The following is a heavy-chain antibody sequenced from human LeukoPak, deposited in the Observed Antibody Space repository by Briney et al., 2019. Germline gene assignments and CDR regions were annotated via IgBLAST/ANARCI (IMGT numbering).Heavy chain of an antibody. CDR1: GFIFSKDE. CDR2: ISSNGNGI. CDR3: ARDLTRFDA. Sequence: GGSLRRSCAVSGFIFSKDEMNRVRQSPGKGLEWVAYISSNGNGIYYAVSVKGRFTISRDNTKNSLDLQMNSLRVDDTAIYYCARDLTRFDAWGQGILVTVSS. V-gene: IGHV3-48*03. J-gene: IGHJ5*02. D-gene: IGHD3-10*01.